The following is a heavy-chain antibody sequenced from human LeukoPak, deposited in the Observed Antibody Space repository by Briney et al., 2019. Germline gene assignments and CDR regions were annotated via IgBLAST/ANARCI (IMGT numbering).Heavy chain of an antibody. J-gene: IGHJ6*03. CDR2: IKQDGVDK. D-gene: IGHD4-17*01. CDR1: GFTVSSYW. V-gene: IGHV3-7*01. Sequence: GGSLRLSCAASGFTVSSYWMSWVRQAPGKGLEWVANIKQDGVDKYYVDSVKGRFTISRDNAKNSLYLQMNSLRAEDTAVYFCARDQPLTVSTWGYFYYYMDVWGRGTTVTVSS. CDR3: ARDQPLTVSTWGYFYYYMDV.